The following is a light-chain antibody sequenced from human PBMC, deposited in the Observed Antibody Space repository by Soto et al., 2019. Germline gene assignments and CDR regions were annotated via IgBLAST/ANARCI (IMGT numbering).Light chain of an antibody. J-gene: IGKJ1*01. Sequence: EIVLTQSPGTLSLSPGERATLSCRASQSVNSNYLVWYQQNPGQAPRLLIYGSSIRATGIPDRFSGSGSGTEFTLTISSLQPEDFATYYCQQSYSTPLTFGQGTKVDI. CDR3: QQSYSTPLT. CDR2: GSS. CDR1: QSVNSNY. V-gene: IGKV3-20*01.